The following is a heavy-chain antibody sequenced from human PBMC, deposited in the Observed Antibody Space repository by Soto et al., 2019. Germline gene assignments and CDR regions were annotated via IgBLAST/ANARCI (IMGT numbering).Heavy chain of an antibody. D-gene: IGHD2-21*02. J-gene: IGHJ4*02. Sequence: PGGSLRLSCAASGFTFSSYGMHWVRQAPGKGLEWVAVISYDGSNKYYADSVKGRFTISRDNSKNTLYLQMNSLRAEDTAVYYCAKIYDVVVTAPCDYWGRGTLVTVSS. CDR2: ISYDGSNK. CDR3: AKIYDVVVTAPCDY. CDR1: GFTFSSYG. V-gene: IGHV3-30*18.